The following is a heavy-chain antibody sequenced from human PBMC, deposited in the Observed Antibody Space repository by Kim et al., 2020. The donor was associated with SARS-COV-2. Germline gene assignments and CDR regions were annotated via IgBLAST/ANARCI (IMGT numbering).Heavy chain of an antibody. Sequence: SETLSLTCTVSGGSTSSYYWNWIRQPPGKALEWIGYVFHSGSINYNPSLKSRVTMSVDTSKNQVSLKLSPVTAADTAVYYCVGETGFYQNNYWGQGTLVTVSS. CDR3: VGETGFYQNNY. J-gene: IGHJ4*02. CDR1: GGSTSSYY. D-gene: IGHD1-1*01. V-gene: IGHV4-59*01. CDR2: VFHSGSI.